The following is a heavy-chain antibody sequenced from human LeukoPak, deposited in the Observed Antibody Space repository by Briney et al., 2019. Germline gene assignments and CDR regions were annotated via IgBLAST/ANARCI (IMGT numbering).Heavy chain of an antibody. CDR2: ISTSVTYT. Sequence: PGGSLRLSCAASGFTFSNYAMSWIRQAPGRGLEWVSYISTSVTYTEYADSVKGRFTISRDNAKNSLYLQMNSLRAEDTAVYYCAREGRSGSYLGRFDPWGQGTLVTVSS. CDR3: AREGRSGSYLGRFDP. J-gene: IGHJ5*02. D-gene: IGHD1-26*01. V-gene: IGHV3-11*05. CDR1: GFTFSNYA.